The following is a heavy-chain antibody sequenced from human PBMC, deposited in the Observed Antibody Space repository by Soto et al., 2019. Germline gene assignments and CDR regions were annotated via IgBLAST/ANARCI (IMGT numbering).Heavy chain of an antibody. J-gene: IGHJ4*02. Sequence: QVQLVQSGAEVKKPGASVKVSCKASGYTFTSYVLHWVRQAPGQRLEWMGWINAGNGNTKYSQKFQGRVTITRDTSASTAYMELSSLRSEDTAVYYCARVWARYSDSSGPAGYWGQGTLVTVSS. V-gene: IGHV1-3*01. CDR3: ARVWARYSDSSGPAGY. CDR2: INAGNGNT. CDR1: GYTFTSYV. D-gene: IGHD3-22*01.